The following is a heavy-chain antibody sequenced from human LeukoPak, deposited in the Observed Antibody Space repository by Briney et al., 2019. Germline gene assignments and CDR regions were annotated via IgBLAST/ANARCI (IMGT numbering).Heavy chain of an antibody. D-gene: IGHD1-26*01. V-gene: IGHV1-69*01. CDR3: ARGRESHGHYFHF. Sequence: SVKVSCKASGGTFNNYAINWVRQAPGQGLEWMGGILPLFETTNYAQGFQGRVTITADDSTSTAYMELNSLTTEDTAVYYCARGRESHGHYFHFWGQGTLVTVSS. CDR1: GGTFNNYA. CDR2: ILPLFETT. J-gene: IGHJ4*02.